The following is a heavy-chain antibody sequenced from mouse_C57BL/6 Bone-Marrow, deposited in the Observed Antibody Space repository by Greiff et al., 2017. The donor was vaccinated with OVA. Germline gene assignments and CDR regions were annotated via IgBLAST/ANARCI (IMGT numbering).Heavy chain of an antibody. CDR3: ARMGGYPSWFAY. Sequence: DVKLVESGGGLVQPGGSLKLSCAASGFTFSDYYMYWVRQTPEKRLEWVAYISNGGGSTYYPDTVKGRFTISRDNAKNTLYLQMSRLKSEDTAMYYCARMGGYPSWFAYWGQGTLVTVSA. CDR2: ISNGGGST. D-gene: IGHD2-2*01. CDR1: GFTFSDYY. J-gene: IGHJ3*01. V-gene: IGHV5-12*01.